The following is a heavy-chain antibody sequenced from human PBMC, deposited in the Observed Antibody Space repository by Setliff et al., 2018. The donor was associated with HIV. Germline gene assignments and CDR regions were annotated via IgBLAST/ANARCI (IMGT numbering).Heavy chain of an antibody. CDR2: MHTSGNT. J-gene: IGHJ5*02. CDR1: GDSISGYY. Sequence: SETLSLTCTSSGDSISGYYWSWIRQPAGKGLEWIGRMHTSGNTNYNPSLKSRVTMSVDTSKNQFSLRLSSVTAADTAVYYCARGEGIVGAWKTWLDPWGQGTLVTVSS. D-gene: IGHD1-26*01. CDR3: ARGEGIVGAWKTWLDP. V-gene: IGHV4-4*07.